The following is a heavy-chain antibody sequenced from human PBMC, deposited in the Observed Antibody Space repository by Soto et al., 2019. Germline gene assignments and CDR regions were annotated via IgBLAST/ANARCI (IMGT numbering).Heavy chain of an antibody. CDR3: ARGVVPASWFDP. Sequence: EVQLVESGGGLVQPGGSLRLSCAASGFTVSSNYMSWVRQAPGKGLEWVSVIYSGGSTYYADSVKGRFTISRDNSKNTLYLQMNSRRAEDTAVYYCARGVVPASWFDPWGQGTLVTVSS. CDR2: IYSGGST. CDR1: GFTVSSNY. J-gene: IGHJ5*02. D-gene: IGHD2-2*01. V-gene: IGHV3-66*01.